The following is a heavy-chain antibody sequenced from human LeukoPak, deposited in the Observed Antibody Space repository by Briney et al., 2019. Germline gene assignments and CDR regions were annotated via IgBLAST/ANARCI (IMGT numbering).Heavy chain of an antibody. D-gene: IGHD5-24*01. V-gene: IGHV4-59*01. CDR1: GGSISGYY. J-gene: IGHJ4*02. Sequence: PSETLSLTCTVSGGSISGYYWSWIRQPPGKGLEWIGYIHYSGSTNYNPSLKSRVTISVDASKNQFSLKLSSVTAADTAVYYCARGRWVQLPDYWGQGALVTVSS. CDR2: IHYSGST. CDR3: ARGRWVQLPDY.